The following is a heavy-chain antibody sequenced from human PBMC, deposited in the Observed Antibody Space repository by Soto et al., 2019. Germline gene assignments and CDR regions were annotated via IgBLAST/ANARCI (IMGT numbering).Heavy chain of an antibody. V-gene: IGHV1-69*01. Sequence: QVQLVQSGAEVRKPGSSVNVSCTASGGTFSRHAISWVRQAPGQGLEWMGGIIPIFGTANHAQKLQGRVTIIADESTSTVYMELSSLRSEDTAMYYCARGWGYDSNDYYYAYWGQGTLVIVSS. CDR1: GGTFSRHA. D-gene: IGHD3-22*01. J-gene: IGHJ4*02. CDR3: ARGWGYDSNDYYYAY. CDR2: IIPIFGTA.